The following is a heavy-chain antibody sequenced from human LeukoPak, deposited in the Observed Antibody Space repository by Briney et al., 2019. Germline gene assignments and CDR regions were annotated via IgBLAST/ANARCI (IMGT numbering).Heavy chain of an antibody. CDR3: ARGRTGTMVRGVIILRWFDP. CDR1: GYTFTSYG. J-gene: IGHJ5*02. D-gene: IGHD3-10*01. CDR2: MNPNSGNT. V-gene: IGHV1-8*02. Sequence: GASVKVSCKASGYTFTSYGISWVRQAAGQGLEWMGWMNPNSGNTGYAQKFQGRVTMTRNTSISTAYMELSSLRSEDTAVYYCARGRTGTMVRGVIILRWFDPWGQGTLVTVSS.